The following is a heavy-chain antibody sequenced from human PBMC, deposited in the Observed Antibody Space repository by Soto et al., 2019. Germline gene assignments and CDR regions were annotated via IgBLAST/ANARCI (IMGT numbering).Heavy chain of an antibody. J-gene: IGHJ3*02. CDR2: FDPEDGET. V-gene: IGHV1-24*01. CDR3: ATTRWGDSDAFDI. CDR1: GYTLTELS. D-gene: IGHD2-21*02. Sequence: GASLKVSCKFSGYTLTELSMHWVRQAPGKGLEWMGGFDPEDGETIYAQKFQGRVTMTEDTSTDTAYMELSSLRSEDTAVYYCATTRWGDSDAFDIWGQGTMVTVSS.